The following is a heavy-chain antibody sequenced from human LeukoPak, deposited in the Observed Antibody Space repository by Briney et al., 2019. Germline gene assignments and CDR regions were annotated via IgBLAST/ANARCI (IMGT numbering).Heavy chain of an antibody. Sequence: ASVTVSCKASGYTFTRYGISWVGQAPGQGLEGVGWISAYNGNTNYAQKPQGRVTMPTDTSTSTAYMELRSLRSDDTAVYYCAHMFRGYFDYWGQGTLVTVSS. CDR1: GYTFTRYG. CDR2: ISAYNGNT. J-gene: IGHJ4*02. V-gene: IGHV1-18*01. CDR3: AHMFRGYFDY. D-gene: IGHD3-10*01.